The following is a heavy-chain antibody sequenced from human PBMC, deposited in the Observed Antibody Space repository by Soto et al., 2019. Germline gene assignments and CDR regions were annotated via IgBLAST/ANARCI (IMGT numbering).Heavy chain of an antibody. V-gene: IGHV4-61*01. Sequence: SETLSLPCTVSGDSVSSGSYYWSCIRQPPGKGLEWIGYIYNRGRTNYNPSLDGRVTMSVDTSKNQFSLKLTSVTAADTAVYYCARDRNPSSGYYYFDYWGQGTLVTVSS. CDR3: ARDRNPSSGYYYFDY. D-gene: IGHD3-22*01. CDR2: IYNRGRT. CDR1: GDSVSSGSYY. J-gene: IGHJ4*02.